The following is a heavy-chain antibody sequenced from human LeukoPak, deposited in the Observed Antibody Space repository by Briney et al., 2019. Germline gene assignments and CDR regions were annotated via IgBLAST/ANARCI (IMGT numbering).Heavy chain of an antibody. CDR1: GFTFNSYE. CDR2: ISSSGSTI. Sequence: GGSLRLSCAASGFTFNSYEMNWVRQAPGKGLEWVSYISSSGSTIYYADSVKGRFTISRDNAKNSLYLQMNSLRAEDTAVYYCARCYDSSGYVHDAFDIWGQGTMVTVSS. J-gene: IGHJ3*02. V-gene: IGHV3-48*03. D-gene: IGHD3-22*01. CDR3: ARCYDSSGYVHDAFDI.